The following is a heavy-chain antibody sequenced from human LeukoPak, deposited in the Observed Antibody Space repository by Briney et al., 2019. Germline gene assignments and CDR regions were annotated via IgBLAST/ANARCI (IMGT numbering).Heavy chain of an antibody. V-gene: IGHV3-30*02. CDR2: IRYDGSNK. Sequence: GGSLRLSCAASGFTFSSYGMHWARQAPGKGLEWVAFIRYDGSNKYYADSVKGRFTISRDNSKNTLYLQMNSLRAEDTAVYYCAKSRVLRFLEWSLDYWGQGTLVTVSS. D-gene: IGHD3-3*01. CDR3: AKSRVLRFLEWSLDY. CDR1: GFTFSSYG. J-gene: IGHJ4*02.